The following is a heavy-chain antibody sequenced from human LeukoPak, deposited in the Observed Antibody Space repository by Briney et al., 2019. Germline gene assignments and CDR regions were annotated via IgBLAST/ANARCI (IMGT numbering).Heavy chain of an antibody. CDR1: GYTFTSYG. J-gene: IGHJ4*02. CDR2: INPNSGGT. V-gene: IGHV1-2*02. Sequence: GASVKVSCKASGYTFTSYGISWVRQAPGQGLEWMGWINPNSGGTNYAQKFQGRVTMTRDTSISTAYMELSRLRSDDTAFYYCARNYAGVVPGANYYFDYWGRGTLVTVSS. CDR3: ARNYAGVVPGANYYFDY. D-gene: IGHD2-2*01.